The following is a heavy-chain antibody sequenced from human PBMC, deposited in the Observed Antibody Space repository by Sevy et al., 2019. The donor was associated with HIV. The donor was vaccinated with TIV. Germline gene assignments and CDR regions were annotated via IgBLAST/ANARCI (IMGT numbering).Heavy chain of an antibody. CDR3: ARARIAARPSKWDDAFDI. J-gene: IGHJ3*02. D-gene: IGHD6-6*01. CDR2: MNPNSGNT. Sequence: ASVKVSCKASGYTFTSYDINWVRQATGQGLEWMGWMNPNSGNTGYAQKFQGSVTMTRNTSISTAYMELSSLRSEDTAVYYCARARIAARPSKWDDAFDIWGQGTMVTVSS. CDR1: GYTFTSYD. V-gene: IGHV1-8*01.